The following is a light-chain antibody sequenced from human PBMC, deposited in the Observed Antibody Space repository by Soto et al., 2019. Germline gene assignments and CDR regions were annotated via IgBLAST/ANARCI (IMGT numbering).Light chain of an antibody. V-gene: IGKV1-9*01. CDR3: QQCNTYPRT. Sequence: DIQLTQSPSFLSASVVDRVTITCRASQDISSFLAWYQQRPGKAPELLIFAATILQSGVPSRFSGSGSGTEFTLTISSLQPEDFATYYCQQCNTYPRTFGQGTKVDIK. J-gene: IGKJ1*01. CDR1: QDISSF. CDR2: AAT.